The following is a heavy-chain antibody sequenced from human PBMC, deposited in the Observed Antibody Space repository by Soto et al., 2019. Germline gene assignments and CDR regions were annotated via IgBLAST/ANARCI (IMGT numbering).Heavy chain of an antibody. D-gene: IGHD3-22*01. CDR1: GYTFTSYA. Sequence: VASVKVSCKASGYTFTSYAMHWVRQAPGQRLEWMGWINAGNGNTKYSQKFQGRVTITRDTSASTAYMELSSLRSEDTAVYYCARYTLYDSSGYYYVGYNWFDPWGQGTLVTVSS. CDR2: INAGNGNT. V-gene: IGHV1-3*01. J-gene: IGHJ5*02. CDR3: ARYTLYDSSGYYYVGYNWFDP.